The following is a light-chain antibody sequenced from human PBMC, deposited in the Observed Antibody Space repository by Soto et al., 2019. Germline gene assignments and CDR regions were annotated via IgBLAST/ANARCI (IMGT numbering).Light chain of an antibody. V-gene: IGLV1-40*01. J-gene: IGLJ2*01. CDR3: QSYDSRLSGSVV. CDR1: SSNIGAGYD. CDR2: DNI. Sequence: QPVLTQPPSVSGAPGQRVTISCTGSSSNIGAGYDVHWYQQLPGTTPKLLIYDNINRPSGVPDRFSGSKSGTSASLAITGLQAEDEADYYCQSYDSRLSGSVVFGGGTKLTVL.